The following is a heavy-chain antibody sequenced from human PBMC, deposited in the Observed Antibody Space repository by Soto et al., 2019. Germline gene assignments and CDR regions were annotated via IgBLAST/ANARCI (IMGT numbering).Heavy chain of an antibody. CDR2: ISAYNGNT. J-gene: IGHJ6*02. CDR1: GYTFTSYG. D-gene: IGHD6-13*01. CDR3: ARAYQLAGQLATYYYYYYGMDV. V-gene: IGHV1-18*04. Sequence: GASVKVSCKASGYTFTSYGISWVRQAPGQGLEWMGWISAYNGNTNYAQKLQGRVTMTTDTSTSTAYMELRSLRSDDTAVYYCARAYQLAGQLATYYYYYYGMDVWGQGTTVTVSS.